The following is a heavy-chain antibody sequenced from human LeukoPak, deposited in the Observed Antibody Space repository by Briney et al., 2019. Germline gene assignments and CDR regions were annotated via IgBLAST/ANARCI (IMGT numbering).Heavy chain of an antibody. CDR3: ARGDGSITMVRGVITYPDY. CDR1: GFTFRSYS. J-gene: IGHJ4*02. V-gene: IGHV3-21*01. CDR2: ISSSSSYT. D-gene: IGHD3-10*01. Sequence: PGGSLRLSCTASGFTFRSYSMNWVRQAPGKGLEWVSSISSSSSYTYYADSVKGRFTISRDNAKNSLYLQMNSLRAEDTAVYYCARGDGSITMVRGVITYPDYWGQGTLVTVSS.